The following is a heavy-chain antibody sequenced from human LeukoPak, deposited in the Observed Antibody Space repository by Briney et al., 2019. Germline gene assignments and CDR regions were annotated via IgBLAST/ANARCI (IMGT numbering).Heavy chain of an antibody. J-gene: IGHJ4*02. Sequence: HGESLKISCKGSGYSFTSYWIGWVRQMPGKGLEWMGIIYPGDSDTRYSPSFQGQVTILADKSISTAYLQWSSLKASDTAMYYCARRGYCSGGSCYEEYYFDYWGQGTLVTVSS. D-gene: IGHD2-15*01. V-gene: IGHV5-51*01. CDR1: GYSFTSYW. CDR3: ARRGYCSGGSCYEEYYFDY. CDR2: IYPGDSDT.